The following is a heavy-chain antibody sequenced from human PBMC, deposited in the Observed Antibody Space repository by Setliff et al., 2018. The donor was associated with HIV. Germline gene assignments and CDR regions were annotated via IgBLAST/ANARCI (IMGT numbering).Heavy chain of an antibody. CDR1: GDSISRSRYY. D-gene: IGHD3-3*01. CDR2: MYYSGNT. J-gene: IGHJ4*02. Sequence: PSETLSLTCVVSGDSISRSRYYWGWLRQPPGKGLEWIGYMYYSGNTNDNPSLKSRVTISVDTSKSQFSLKLNSVTAADTAVYFCARDQSDWFYWGQGTLVTVSS. V-gene: IGHV4-39*07. CDR3: ARDQSDWFY.